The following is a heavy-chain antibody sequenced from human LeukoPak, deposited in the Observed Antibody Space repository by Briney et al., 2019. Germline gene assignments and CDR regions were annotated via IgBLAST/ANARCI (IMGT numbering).Heavy chain of an antibody. D-gene: IGHD6-13*01. CDR2: INPNSGGT. J-gene: IGHJ4*02. CDR1: GYTFTGYY. V-gene: IGHV1-2*02. Sequence: ASVKVSCKASGYTFTGYYMHWVRQAPGQGLEWMGWINPNSGGTNYAQKFQGRVTMTRDMSISTAYMELSRLRSDDTAVYYCARARYSSSAFDYWGQGTLVTVSS. CDR3: ARARYSSSAFDY.